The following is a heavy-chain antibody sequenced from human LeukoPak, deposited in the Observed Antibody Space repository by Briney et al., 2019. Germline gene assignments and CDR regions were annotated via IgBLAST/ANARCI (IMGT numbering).Heavy chain of an antibody. CDR2: ISSSGSII. D-gene: IGHD3-22*01. CDR3: ARDKYYYENSGQQFDY. J-gene: IGHJ4*02. CDR1: GFTFSSYE. V-gene: IGHV3-48*03. Sequence: PGGSLRPSCAASGFTFSSYEMNWVRQAPGKGLEWVSYISSSGSIIYYADSVKGRFTISRDNAKNSLYLQMNSLRAEDTAVYYCARDKYYYENSGQQFDYWGQGTLVTVSS.